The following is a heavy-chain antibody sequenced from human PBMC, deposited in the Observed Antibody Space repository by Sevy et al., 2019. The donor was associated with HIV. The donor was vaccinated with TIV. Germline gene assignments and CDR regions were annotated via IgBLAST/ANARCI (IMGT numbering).Heavy chain of an antibody. Sequence: GGSLRLSCAASGFTFSSYTMNWVRQAPGKGLEGVSTIISSGSNKYYADSVKGRLTISRDNAKNSLYLQMNSLRAEDTAVYYCARDAVRSHGDVGGDYWGQGTLVTVSS. J-gene: IGHJ4*02. D-gene: IGHD4-17*01. CDR2: IISSGSNK. V-gene: IGHV3-21*01. CDR3: ARDAVRSHGDVGGDY. CDR1: GFTFSSYT.